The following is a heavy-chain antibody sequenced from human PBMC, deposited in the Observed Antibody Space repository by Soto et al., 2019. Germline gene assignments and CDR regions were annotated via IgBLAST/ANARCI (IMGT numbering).Heavy chain of an antibody. Sequence: GGSLRLSCAASGFTFSSYSMNWVRQAPGKGLEWVSYISSSSSTIYYADSVKGRFTISRDNAKNSLYLQMNSLRAEDTAVYYCARGETVWIAAPSPLFFDYWGQGTLVTVSS. D-gene: IGHD6-6*01. CDR1: GFTFSSYS. V-gene: IGHV3-48*01. CDR3: ARGETVWIAAPSPLFFDY. CDR2: ISSSSSTI. J-gene: IGHJ4*02.